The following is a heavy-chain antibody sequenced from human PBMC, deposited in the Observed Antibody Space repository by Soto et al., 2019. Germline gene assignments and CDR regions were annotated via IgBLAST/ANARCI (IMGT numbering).Heavy chain of an antibody. D-gene: IGHD3-10*01. CDR1: GGSISSSSYY. CDR3: ARHPPYYGSGSYYFDY. J-gene: IGHJ4*02. V-gene: IGHV4-39*01. CDR2: IYYSGST. Sequence: SETLSLTCTVSGGSISSSSYYWGWIRQPPGKGLEWIGSIYYSGSTYYNPSLKSRVTISVDTSKNQFSLKLSSVTAADTAVYYCARHPPYYGSGSYYFDYWGQGTLVTVSS.